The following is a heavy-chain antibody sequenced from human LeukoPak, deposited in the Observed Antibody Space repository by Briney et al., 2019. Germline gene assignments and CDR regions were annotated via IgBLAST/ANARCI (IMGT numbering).Heavy chain of an antibody. V-gene: IGHV3-66*01. Sequence: GGSLRLSCAASGFTFSNAWMSWVRQAPGKGLEWVSIIYSSRGTNYADSVKGRFTISRDNSKNTLYLQMNSLRAEDTAMYYCATQWDGGAGAFDTWGQGTMVTVSS. CDR3: ATQWDGGAGAFDT. CDR1: GFTFSNAW. J-gene: IGHJ3*02. D-gene: IGHD1-26*01. CDR2: IYSSRGT.